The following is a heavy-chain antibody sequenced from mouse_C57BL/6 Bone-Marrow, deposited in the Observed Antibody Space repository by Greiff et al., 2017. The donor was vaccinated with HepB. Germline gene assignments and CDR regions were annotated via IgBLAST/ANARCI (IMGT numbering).Heavy chain of an antibody. D-gene: IGHD2-5*01. CDR1: GYSITSGYY. J-gene: IGHJ2*01. V-gene: IGHV3-6*01. Sequence: DVHLVESGPGLVKPSQSLSLTCSVTGYSITSGYYWNWIRQFPGNKLEWMGYISYDGSNNYNPSLKNRISITRDTSKNQFFLKLNSVTTEDTATYYCARGRYSKGNYWGQGTTLTVSS. CDR2: ISYDGSN. CDR3: ARGRYSKGNY.